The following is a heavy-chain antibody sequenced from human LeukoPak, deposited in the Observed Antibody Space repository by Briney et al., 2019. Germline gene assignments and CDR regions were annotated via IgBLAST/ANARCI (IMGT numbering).Heavy chain of an antibody. CDR3: ARSVARTYYSGTSGYAAADY. V-gene: IGHV4-34*01. J-gene: IGHJ4*02. D-gene: IGHD3-22*01. Sequence: SETLSLSCAVYGESFSGYYWSWIRQPPGKGLEWIGEINHSGSTNYNPSLKSRVTISVDTSKNQFSLKLSPVTAADSAASYCARSVARTYYSGTSGYAAADYWGQGTLANVSS. CDR1: GESFSGYY. CDR2: INHSGST.